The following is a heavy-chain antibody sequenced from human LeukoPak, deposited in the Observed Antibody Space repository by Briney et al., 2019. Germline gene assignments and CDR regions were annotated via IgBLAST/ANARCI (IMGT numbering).Heavy chain of an antibody. CDR3: ARHRGSGSPYFDY. J-gene: IGHJ4*02. CDR1: GDSINNYY. CDR2: IYSSGST. Sequence: SETLSLTCTVSGDSINNYYWSWIRQSPGKGLEWIGYIYSSGSTKYNPSLKSRVTMSVDTSKNQFSLKLSSVTAADTAVYYCARHRGSGSPYFDYWGQGTLVTVSS. V-gene: IGHV4-59*08. D-gene: IGHD3-10*01.